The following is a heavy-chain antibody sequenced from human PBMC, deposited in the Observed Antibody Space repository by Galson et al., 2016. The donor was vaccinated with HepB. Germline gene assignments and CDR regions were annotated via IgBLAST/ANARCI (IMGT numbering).Heavy chain of an antibody. CDR3: AKEGQQWPMIDY. CDR2: ISGSGAGT. V-gene: IGHV3-23*01. Sequence: SLRLSCAASGFTFSSYAMSWVRQAPGKGLEWVSAISGSGAGTYYADSVKGRFTISRDNSRNTLYLQMNSLRAEDTAVYYCAKEGQQWPMIDYWGQGTLVTVSS. CDR1: GFTFSSYA. J-gene: IGHJ4*02. D-gene: IGHD6-19*01.